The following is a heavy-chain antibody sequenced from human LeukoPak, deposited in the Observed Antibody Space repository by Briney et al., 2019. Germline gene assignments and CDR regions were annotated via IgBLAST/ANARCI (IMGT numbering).Heavy chain of an antibody. V-gene: IGHV4-31*03. CDR2: IYYSGST. J-gene: IGHJ6*02. CDR1: GGSISSGGYY. CDR3: AREPYYGMDV. Sequence: LSLTCTVSGGSISSGGYYWSWIRQHPGQGLEWIGYIYYSGSTYYNPSLKSRVTISVDTSKNQFSLKLSSVTAADTAVYYCAREPYYGMDVWSQGTTVTVSS.